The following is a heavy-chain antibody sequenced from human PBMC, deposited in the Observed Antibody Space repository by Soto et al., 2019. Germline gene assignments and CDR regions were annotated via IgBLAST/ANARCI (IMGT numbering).Heavy chain of an antibody. V-gene: IGHV3-23*01. Sequence: PGGSLRLSCAASGFTFGTYAMNWVRQAPGKGLEWVPSTPGSGGSAYYADSVRGRFTISRDNSKNTVYLQLDSLRPEDSAIYYCAKGGSSGWFFFDFWGQGTQVTVSS. CDR2: TPGSGGSA. CDR3: AKGGSSGWFFFDF. J-gene: IGHJ4*02. CDR1: GFTFGTYA. D-gene: IGHD6-19*01.